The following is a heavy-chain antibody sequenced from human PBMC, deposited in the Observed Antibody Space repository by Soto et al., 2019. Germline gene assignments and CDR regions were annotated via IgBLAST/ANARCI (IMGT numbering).Heavy chain of an antibody. CDR2: ISAYNGNT. Sequence: XSVKVSCKASAYTFTSYGISWVRQAPGQGLEWMGWISAYNGNTNYAQKLQGRVTMTTDTSTSTAYMELRSLRSDDTAVYYCARAYYDFWSGYDYGMDVWGQGTTVTVSS. J-gene: IGHJ6*02. D-gene: IGHD3-3*01. V-gene: IGHV1-18*01. CDR3: ARAYYDFWSGYDYGMDV. CDR1: AYTFTSYG.